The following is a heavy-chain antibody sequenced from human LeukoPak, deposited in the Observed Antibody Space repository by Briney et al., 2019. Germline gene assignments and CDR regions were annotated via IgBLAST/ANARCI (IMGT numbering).Heavy chain of an antibody. CDR3: TRGAGWLIDY. J-gene: IGHJ4*02. Sequence: SETLSLTCTVSDDSISDYYRGWIRQPPGKGLEWIGYLYNSGRSTYNPSLKSRVTISADTSKNHFSLKLNSVTTADTAVYYCTRGAGWLIDYWGQGILVTVSS. CDR1: DDSISDYY. V-gene: IGHV4-59*01. CDR2: LYNSGRS. D-gene: IGHD3-16*01.